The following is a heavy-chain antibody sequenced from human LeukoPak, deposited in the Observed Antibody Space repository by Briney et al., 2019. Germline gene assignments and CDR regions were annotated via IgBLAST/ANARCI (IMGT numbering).Heavy chain of an antibody. J-gene: IGHJ6*02. CDR3: ARHRDYYYYGMDV. CDR1: GGSISSYY. V-gene: IGHV4-59*08. CDR2: IYYSGST. D-gene: IGHD3-10*01. Sequence: SETLSLTCTVSGGSISSYYWSWIRQPPGKGPEWIGYIYYSGSTNYNPSLKSRVTISVDTSKNQFSLKLSSVTAADTAVYYCARHRDYYYYGMDVWGQGTTVTVSS.